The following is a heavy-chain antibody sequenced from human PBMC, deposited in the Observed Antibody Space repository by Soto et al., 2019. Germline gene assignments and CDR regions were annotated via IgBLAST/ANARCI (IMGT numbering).Heavy chain of an antibody. V-gene: IGHV1-69*02. CDR1: GGTFSSYT. Sequence: QVQLVQSGAEVKKPGSSVKVSCKASGGTFSSYTISWVRQAPGQGLEWMGRIIPILGIANYAQKFQGRVTITADKSTSTAYMELSSLRSEDTAVYYCARVGVTTHDAFDIWGQGTMVNVSS. J-gene: IGHJ3*02. CDR3: ARVGVTTHDAFDI. D-gene: IGHD4-17*01. CDR2: IIPILGIA.